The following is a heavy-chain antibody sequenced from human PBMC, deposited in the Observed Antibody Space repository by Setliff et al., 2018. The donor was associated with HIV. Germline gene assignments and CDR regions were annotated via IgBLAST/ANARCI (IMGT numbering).Heavy chain of an antibody. V-gene: IGHV1-69*13. D-gene: IGHD2-15*01. CDR3: ARGGWSGGGPLHYSYYYLDV. CDR1: GGTFRSQA. CDR2: LISMFKIP. Sequence: SVKVSCKTSGGTFRSQAISWVRQAPGQGLEWMGGLISMFKIPQIAQKFQGRVTITADESTSTAYMGLSSLTSEATAVYYCARGGWSGGGPLHYSYYYLDVWGQGTAVTVSS. J-gene: IGHJ6*02.